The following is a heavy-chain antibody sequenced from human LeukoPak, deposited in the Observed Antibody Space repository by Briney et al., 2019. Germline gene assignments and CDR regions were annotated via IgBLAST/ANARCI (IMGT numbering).Heavy chain of an antibody. CDR2: ISSSSSYI. Sequence: GGSLRLSCAATGFTFSSYSMNWVRQAPGKGLEWVSSISSSSSYIYYADSVKGRFTISRDNAKNSLYLQMNSLRAEDTAVYYCAREGSLAARGDYWGQGTLVTVSS. D-gene: IGHD6-6*01. CDR1: GFTFSSYS. V-gene: IGHV3-21*01. CDR3: AREGSLAARGDY. J-gene: IGHJ4*02.